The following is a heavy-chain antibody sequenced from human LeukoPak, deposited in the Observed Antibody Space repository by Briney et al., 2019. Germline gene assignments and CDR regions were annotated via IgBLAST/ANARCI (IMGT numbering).Heavy chain of an antibody. D-gene: IGHD6-19*01. CDR2: ISAYNGNT. CDR1: GYTFTSYG. J-gene: IGHJ4*02. CDR3: AREKSSGWPKHFDY. V-gene: IGHV1-18*01. Sequence: GASVKVSCKASGYTFTSYGISWVRQAPGQGLEWMGWISAYNGNTNYAQKLQGRVTMTTDISTSTAYMELRSLRSDDTAVYYCAREKSSGWPKHFDYWGQGTLVTVSS.